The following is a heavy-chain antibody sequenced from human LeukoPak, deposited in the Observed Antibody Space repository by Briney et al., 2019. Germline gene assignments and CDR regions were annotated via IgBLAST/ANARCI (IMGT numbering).Heavy chain of an antibody. D-gene: IGHD2-15*01. CDR1: GFSFSDYY. CDR3: VRGGQCSGGSCYADYFYHYMDV. J-gene: IGHJ6*03. V-gene: IGHV3-11*04. Sequence: GGSLRLSCAASGFSFSDYYINWIRQAPGKGLEWVSYISYGGGTKHYADSVKGRFTVSRDNAKNSVILQMNSLRDEDTAVYYCVRGGQCSGGSCYADYFYHYMDVWGKGTTVTVSS. CDR2: ISYGGGTK.